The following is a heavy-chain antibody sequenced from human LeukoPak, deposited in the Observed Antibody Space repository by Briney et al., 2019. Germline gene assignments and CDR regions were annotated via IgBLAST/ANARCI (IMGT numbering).Heavy chain of an antibody. J-gene: IGHJ5*02. CDR1: GGTFSSYT. D-gene: IGHD4-11*01. CDR2: IIPILGIA. Sequence: ASVKVSCKASGGTFSSYTISWVRQAPGQGREWMGRIIPILGIANYAQKFQGRVTITADKSTSTAYMELSSLRSEDTAVYYCARPQWGGDYRYNWFDPWGQGTLVTVSS. CDR3: ARPQWGGDYRYNWFDP. V-gene: IGHV1-69*02.